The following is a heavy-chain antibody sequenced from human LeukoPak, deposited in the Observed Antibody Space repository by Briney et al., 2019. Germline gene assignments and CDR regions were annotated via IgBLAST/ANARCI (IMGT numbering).Heavy chain of an antibody. V-gene: IGHV3-33*01. D-gene: IGHD2-15*01. Sequence: GGSLRLSCAASGFTISSYGMHWVRQAPGKGLEWVAVIWYDGSNKYYADSVKGRFTISRDNSKNTLYLQMNSLRAEDTAVYYCAREAALVGWGLSYWGQGTLVTVSS. CDR1: GFTISSYG. CDR2: IWYDGSNK. CDR3: AREAALVGWGLSY. J-gene: IGHJ4*02.